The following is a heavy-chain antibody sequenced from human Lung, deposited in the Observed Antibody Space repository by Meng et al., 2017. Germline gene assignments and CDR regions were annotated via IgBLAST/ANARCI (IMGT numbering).Heavy chain of an antibody. CDR1: GFTFSSYG. CDR2: IWYDGSNK. J-gene: IGHJ4*02. D-gene: IGHD3-22*01. Sequence: QVLLVEAGGGVVQPGRSLRLYCAAFGFTFSSYGMHWVRQAPGKGLEWVAVIWYDGSNKYYADSVKGRFTISRDDSKNTLYLQMNSLRAEDTAVYYCAGFYYDSSGGGYWGQGTLVTVSS. V-gene: IGHV3-33*01. CDR3: AGFYYDSSGGGY.